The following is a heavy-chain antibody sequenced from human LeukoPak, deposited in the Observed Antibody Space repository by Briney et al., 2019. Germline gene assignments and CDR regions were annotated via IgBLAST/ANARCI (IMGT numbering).Heavy chain of an antibody. V-gene: IGHV4-59*01. CDR1: GGAISSYY. CDR2: IYYSGST. J-gene: IGHJ4*02. CDR3: ARGRGYSSGWYSH. D-gene: IGHD6-19*01. Sequence: SETLSLTCTVSGGAISSYYWSCIRQPPGKGLEWIWDIYYSGSTNYNPSLKSRVTISVDTSKNQFSLKLSSVTAAATAVYYCARGRGYSSGWYSHWGQGTLVTVSS.